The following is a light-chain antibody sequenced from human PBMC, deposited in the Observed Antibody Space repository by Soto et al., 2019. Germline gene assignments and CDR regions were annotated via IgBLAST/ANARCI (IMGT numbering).Light chain of an antibody. CDR3: QSYDSSLSGHYV. V-gene: IGLV1-40*01. CDR2: GNS. Sequence: QSVLTQPPSVSGAPGQRVTISCTGSSSNIGAGYDVHWYQQLPGTAPKLLIYGNSNRPSGVPDRFSGSKSGTSASLAITGLQAEDEADYYCQSYDSSLSGHYVFGTGPKLTVL. J-gene: IGLJ1*01. CDR1: SSNIGAGYD.